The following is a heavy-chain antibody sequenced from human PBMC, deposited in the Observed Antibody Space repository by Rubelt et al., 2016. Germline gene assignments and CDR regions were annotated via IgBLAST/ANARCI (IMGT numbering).Heavy chain of an antibody. CDR3: ARNWGFDY. V-gene: IGHV3-66*01. D-gene: IGHD7-27*01. CDR2: IYSGGST. CDR1: GFTVSSNY. Sequence: EVQLVESGGGLVQPGGSLRLSCAASGFTVSSNYMSWVRQAPGQGREWVSVIYSGGSTYYADSVKGRFTISSDNSKNTLYLQMNSLRAEDTAVYYCARNWGFDYWGQGTLVTVSS. J-gene: IGHJ4*02.